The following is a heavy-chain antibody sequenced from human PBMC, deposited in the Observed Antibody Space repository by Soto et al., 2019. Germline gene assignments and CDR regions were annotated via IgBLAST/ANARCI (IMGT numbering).Heavy chain of an antibody. J-gene: IGHJ5*02. CDR1: GASVSGGTYY. D-gene: IGHD3-22*01. CDR2: VHYSGIT. Sequence: QLQLQESGPGLVKPSETLSLACSVSGASVSGGTYYWGWIRQPPGKGLEWVGDVHYSGITHYNPSLISRATISVDTSHNQFSLKFSSVTAADTAVYYCARRTHGYLTNCFDPWGQGTLVIVSS. V-gene: IGHV4-39*01. CDR3: ARRTHGYLTNCFDP.